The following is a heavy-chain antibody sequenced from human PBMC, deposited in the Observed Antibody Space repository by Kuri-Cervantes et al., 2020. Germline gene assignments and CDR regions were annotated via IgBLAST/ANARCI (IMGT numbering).Heavy chain of an antibody. D-gene: IGHD3-3*01. CDR1: GGTFSTYA. CDR2: IIPIFGTT. CDR3: ARGDSYFDY. Sequence: SVKVSCKASGGTFSTYAINWVRQAPGQGLEWMGGIIPIFGTTNYAQRFQGRVTITTYESTSTAYMELSSLRSGDTARYYCARGDSYFDYWGQGTLVTVSS. J-gene: IGHJ4*02. V-gene: IGHV1-69*05.